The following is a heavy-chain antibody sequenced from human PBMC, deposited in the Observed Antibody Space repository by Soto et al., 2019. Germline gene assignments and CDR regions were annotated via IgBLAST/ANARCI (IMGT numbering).Heavy chain of an antibody. CDR1: GGSIRSYY. J-gene: IGHJ4*02. D-gene: IGHD3-3*02. V-gene: IGHV4-59*01. Sequence: QVQLQESGPGLVKPSETLSLTCTVSGGSIRSYYWSWIRQPPGKGLEWIGFIYYTGSTNYSPSLKGRVTLSLDTSNNQFSLRLSSATAEDTAVYYCARDISFGYWGQGTLVTVSS. CDR2: IYYTGST. CDR3: ARDISFGY.